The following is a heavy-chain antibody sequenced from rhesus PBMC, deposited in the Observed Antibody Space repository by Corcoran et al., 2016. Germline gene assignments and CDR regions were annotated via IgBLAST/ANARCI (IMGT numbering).Heavy chain of an antibody. Sequence: QVQLQESGPGLVKPSETLSLTCAVSGGSFSGYYWGWIRQPPGEGLEWIGYISGSSWSTSNPPSLTSRVTMSTDTSKNQFSLKVSSVTAADTAADYGARAGTGHDYWGQGVLVTVSS. CDR1: GGSFSGYY. CDR3: ARAGTGHDY. D-gene: IGHD3-3*01. J-gene: IGHJ4*01. CDR2: ISGSSWST. V-gene: IGHV4-165*01.